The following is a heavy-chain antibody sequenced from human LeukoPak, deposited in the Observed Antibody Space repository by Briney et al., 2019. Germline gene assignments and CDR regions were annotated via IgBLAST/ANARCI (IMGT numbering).Heavy chain of an antibody. D-gene: IGHD6-13*01. CDR3: AREAAGTGWFDP. J-gene: IGHJ5*02. V-gene: IGHV4-30-2*01. CDR1: GGSIGSGGYS. CDR2: IYHSGST. Sequence: PSETLSLTCAVSGGSIGSGGYSWSWIRQPPGKGLEWIGYIYHSGSTYYNPSLKSRVTISVDRSKNQFSLKLSSVTAADTAVYYCAREAAGTGWFDPWGQGTLVTVSS.